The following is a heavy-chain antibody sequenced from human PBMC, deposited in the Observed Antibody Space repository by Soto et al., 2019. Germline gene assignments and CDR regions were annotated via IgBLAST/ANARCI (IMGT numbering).Heavy chain of an antibody. J-gene: IGHJ4*02. CDR3: AKSFDYDILTGYTSYFDY. Sequence: EVQMLESGGGLVQPGGSLRLSCTASGFTFSSYAMNWVRQAPGTGLEWVSGITGSGGGTYYADSVKGRFTISRDNSKNTLYLQMNSLRAEDTAVYYCAKSFDYDILTGYTSYFDYWGQGSLVTVSS. V-gene: IGHV3-23*01. CDR1: GFTFSSYA. D-gene: IGHD3-9*01. CDR2: ITGSGGGT.